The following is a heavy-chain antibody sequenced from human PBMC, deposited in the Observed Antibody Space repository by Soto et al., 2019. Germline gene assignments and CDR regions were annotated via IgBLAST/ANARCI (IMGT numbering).Heavy chain of an antibody. Sequence: GASVKVSGKASGYSFTTHGISCVVRAPLHWLEWMGCISAYNGDTHYVQRFQGRLTMTTDTSTSTAYMELRSLTSDDTAVYYCARDPPFSGILRGTPLMDVWGQGTTVTVSS. V-gene: IGHV1-18*04. CDR2: ISAYNGDT. D-gene: IGHD4-17*01. J-gene: IGHJ6*02. CDR1: GYSFTTHG. CDR3: ARDPPFSGILRGTPLMDV.